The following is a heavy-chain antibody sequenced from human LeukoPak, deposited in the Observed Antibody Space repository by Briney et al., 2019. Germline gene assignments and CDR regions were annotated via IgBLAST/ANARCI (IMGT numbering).Heavy chain of an antibody. J-gene: IGHJ5*02. CDR2: IYYSGST. CDR1: GGSISSSSYY. D-gene: IGHD3-9*01. Sequence: SETLSLTCTVSGGSISSSSYYWGWIRQPPGKGLEWIGSIYYSGSTYYNPSLKSRVTISVDTSKNQFSLKLSSVTAADTAVYYCARRSRNRRYFDWLLQYNWFDPWGQGTLVTVSS. CDR3: ARRSRNRRYFDWLLQYNWFDP. V-gene: IGHV4-39*07.